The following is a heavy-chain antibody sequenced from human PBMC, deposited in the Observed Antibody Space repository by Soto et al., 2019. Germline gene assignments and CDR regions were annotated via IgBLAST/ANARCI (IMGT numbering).Heavy chain of an antibody. CDR2: IRSKAYGGTT. CDR3: TRDQLSSVVITLESPY. D-gene: IGHD3-22*01. J-gene: IGHJ4*02. Sequence: PGGSLRLSCTASGFTFGDYAMSWFRQAPGKGLEWVGFIRSKAYGGTTEYAASVKGRFTISRDDSKSIAYLQMNSLKTEDTAVYYCTRDQLSSVVITLESPYWGQGTLVTVSS. CDR1: GFTFGDYA. V-gene: IGHV3-49*03.